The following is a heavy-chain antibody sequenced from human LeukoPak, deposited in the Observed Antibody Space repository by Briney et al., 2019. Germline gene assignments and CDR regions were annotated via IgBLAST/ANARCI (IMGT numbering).Heavy chain of an antibody. Sequence: PSGTLSLTCTVSGDSISSSSYYWGWIRQPPGKGLEWIGSIYYSGSTYYNPSLKSRVTISVDTSKNQFSLKLSSVTAADTAVYYCARHSSGWYWAFDIWGQGTMVTVSS. CDR3: ARHSSGWYWAFDI. CDR2: IYYSGST. J-gene: IGHJ3*02. D-gene: IGHD6-19*01. CDR1: GDSISSSSYY. V-gene: IGHV4-39*01.